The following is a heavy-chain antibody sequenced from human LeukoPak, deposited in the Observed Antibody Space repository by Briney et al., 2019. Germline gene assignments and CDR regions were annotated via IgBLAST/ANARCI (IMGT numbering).Heavy chain of an antibody. J-gene: IGHJ3*01. CDR1: GFTFSSYA. CDR3: AREVGSPAVRSAFDL. Sequence: GGSLRLSCAASGFTFSSYAMNWVRQAPGKGLEWAANIKQDGSQKHYVDSVTGRFTISRDNAKNSLYLQVNSLRDEDTAVYYCAREVGSPAVRSAFDLWGQGTMVTVSS. D-gene: IGHD2-15*01. CDR2: IKQDGSQK. V-gene: IGHV3-7*01.